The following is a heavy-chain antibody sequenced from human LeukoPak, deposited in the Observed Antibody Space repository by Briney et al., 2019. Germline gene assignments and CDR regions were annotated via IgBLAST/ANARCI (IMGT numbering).Heavy chain of an antibody. D-gene: IGHD1-26*01. Sequence: TGGSLRLSCAASGFTFSSYAMSWVRQAPGKGLEWVSAISGSGGSTYYADSVKGRFTISRDNSKNTLYLQMNSLRAEDTAVYYCAKDRGRSGSYFDPEGYWGQGTLVTVSS. CDR2: ISGSGGST. CDR1: GFTFSSYA. V-gene: IGHV3-23*01. CDR3: AKDRGRSGSYFDPEGY. J-gene: IGHJ4*02.